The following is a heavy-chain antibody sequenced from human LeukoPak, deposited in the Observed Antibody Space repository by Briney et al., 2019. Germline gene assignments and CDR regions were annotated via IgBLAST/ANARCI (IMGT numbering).Heavy chain of an antibody. CDR3: ATNRITIFGVVTDY. Sequence: GGSLRLSCAASGFTFSSYWMHWVRRAPGKGLVWVSRINSDGSSTSYADSVKGRFTISRDNAKNTLYLQMNSLRAEDTAVYYCATNRITIFGVVTDYWGQGTLVTVSS. J-gene: IGHJ4*02. V-gene: IGHV3-74*01. D-gene: IGHD3-3*01. CDR1: GFTFSSYW. CDR2: INSDGSST.